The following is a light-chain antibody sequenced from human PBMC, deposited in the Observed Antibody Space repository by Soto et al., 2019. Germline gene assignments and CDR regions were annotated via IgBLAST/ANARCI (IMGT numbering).Light chain of an antibody. CDR3: QQYNNWPALT. Sequence: EIVMTQSPATLSVSPGERATLSCSASQSVSSNLAWYQQKPGQAPRLLIYGASTRATGIPARFSGSGSGTEFTLTISSLHSEDFAVSYCQQYNNWPALTFGGGTKVEIK. J-gene: IGKJ4*01. CDR2: GAS. V-gene: IGKV3-15*01. CDR1: QSVSSN.